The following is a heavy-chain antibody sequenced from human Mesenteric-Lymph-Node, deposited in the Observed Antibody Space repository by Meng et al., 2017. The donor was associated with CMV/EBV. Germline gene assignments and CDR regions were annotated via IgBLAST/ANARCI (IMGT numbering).Heavy chain of an antibody. D-gene: IGHD3-22*01. J-gene: IGHJ4*02. CDR1: GFTFSSYE. Sequence: SLKISCAASGFTFSSYEMNWVRQAPGKGLEWVSGISWNSDIIGYADSVKGRFTISRDNAKNSLYLQMNSLRVEDTALYYCAKDFDDNTGYQEYWGQGTLVTVSS. CDR2: ISWNSDII. V-gene: IGHV3-9*01. CDR3: AKDFDDNTGYQEY.